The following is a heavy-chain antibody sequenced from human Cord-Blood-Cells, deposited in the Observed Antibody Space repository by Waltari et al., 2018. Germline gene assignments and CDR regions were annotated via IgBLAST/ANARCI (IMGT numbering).Heavy chain of an antibody. CDR1: GFTFSSYW. CDR2: IKQDGSEK. J-gene: IGHJ6*02. CDR3: ARGESSSWYYYYYYGMDV. D-gene: IGHD6-13*01. V-gene: IGHV3-7*01. Sequence: EVQLVESGGGLVQPGGSLRLSCAASGFTFSSYWMSWVRQAPGKGLEWVANIKQDGSEKDYVDSVKGRFTISRDNAKNSLYLQMNSLRAEDTAVYYCARGESSSWYYYYYYGMDVWGQGTTVTVSS.